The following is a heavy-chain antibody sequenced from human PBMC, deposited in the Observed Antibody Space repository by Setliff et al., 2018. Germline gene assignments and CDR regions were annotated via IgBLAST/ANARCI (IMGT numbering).Heavy chain of an antibody. V-gene: IGHV1-69*13. CDR1: GYTFTSYG. Sequence: ASVKVSCKASGYTFTSYGISWVRQAPGQGLEWMGVIIPIFGTANYAQKFQGRVTITADESTSTAYMELSSLRSKDTAVYYCARDRRPFNWGGNYAFDIWGQGTMVTVSS. D-gene: IGHD7-27*01. CDR3: ARDRRPFNWGGNYAFDI. J-gene: IGHJ3*02. CDR2: IIPIFGTA.